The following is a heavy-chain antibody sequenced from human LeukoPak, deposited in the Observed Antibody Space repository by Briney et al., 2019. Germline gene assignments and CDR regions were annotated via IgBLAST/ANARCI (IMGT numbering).Heavy chain of an antibody. CDR2: IKRKSDGGTT. V-gene: IGHV3-15*01. CDR3: TTDRGNLFDY. J-gene: IGHJ4*02. D-gene: IGHD4-23*01. Sequence: PGGSLRLSCAASGFTFSSHSMSWFRQAPVKGLEWLGRIKRKSDGGTTDYAAPVKGRFTISRDDSKNTLYLQMNSLKTEDTAVYYCTTDRGNLFDYWGQGTLVTVSS. CDR1: GFTFSSHS.